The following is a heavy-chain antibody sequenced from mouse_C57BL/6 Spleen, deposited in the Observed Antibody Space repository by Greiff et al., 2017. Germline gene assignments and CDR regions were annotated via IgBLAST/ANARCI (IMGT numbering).Heavy chain of an antibody. CDR2: IYPGSGST. CDR3: AREGDYDGRAGFAY. D-gene: IGHD2-1*01. Sequence: QVQLQQPGAELVKPGASVKMSCKASGYTFTSYWITWVKQRPGQGLEWIGDIYPGSGSTNYNEKFKSKATLTVDTSSSTTYMQLSSLTSEDSAVYYCAREGDYDGRAGFAYGGQGTLVTVSA. V-gene: IGHV1-55*01. CDR1: GYTFTSYW. J-gene: IGHJ3*01.